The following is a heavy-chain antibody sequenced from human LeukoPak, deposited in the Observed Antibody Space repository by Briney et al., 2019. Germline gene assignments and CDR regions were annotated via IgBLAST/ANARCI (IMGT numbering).Heavy chain of an antibody. CDR2: IYYSGST. D-gene: IGHD3-22*01. J-gene: IGHJ4*02. CDR1: GGSISTGGYY. V-gene: IGHV4-31*03. CDR3: ARAAPNYYDSSGSLRNPYFDY. Sequence: PSETLSLTCTVSGGSISTGGYYWSWIHQHPGKGLEWIGNIYYSGSTYYSPSLKSRVTMSVDTSKNQFSLTLISVTAADTAVYFCARAAPNYYDSSGSLRNPYFDYWGQGTLVTVSS.